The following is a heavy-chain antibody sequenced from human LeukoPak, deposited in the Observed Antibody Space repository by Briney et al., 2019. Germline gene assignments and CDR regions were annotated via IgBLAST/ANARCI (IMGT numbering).Heavy chain of an antibody. J-gene: IGHJ3*02. Sequence: GASVKVSCKASGYTFTGYYMHWVRQAPGQGLEWMGWINPNSGGTNYAQKFQGRVTMTRDTSISTAYMELSRLRSDDTAVYYCARRPIVGVSNAFDIWGQGKMVSVFS. V-gene: IGHV1-2*02. D-gene: IGHD1-26*01. CDR1: GYTFTGYY. CDR2: INPNSGGT. CDR3: ARRPIVGVSNAFDI.